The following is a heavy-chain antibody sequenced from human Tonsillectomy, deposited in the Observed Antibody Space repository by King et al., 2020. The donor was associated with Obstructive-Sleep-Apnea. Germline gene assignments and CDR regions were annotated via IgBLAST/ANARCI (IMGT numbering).Heavy chain of an antibody. Sequence: VQLVESGGDLVQPGGSLRLSCAASEFTFSSYDMNWVRQAPGKGLEWVSAISSSGARTYYADSVKGRFTISRDNSKNTSYLQMKSLRAEDTAVYYCTKGSSLGYYYGMDVWGQGTTVTVSS. CDR1: EFTFSSYD. CDR2: ISSSGART. CDR3: TKGSSLGYYYGMDV. D-gene: IGHD6-6*01. J-gene: IGHJ6*02. V-gene: IGHV3-23*04.